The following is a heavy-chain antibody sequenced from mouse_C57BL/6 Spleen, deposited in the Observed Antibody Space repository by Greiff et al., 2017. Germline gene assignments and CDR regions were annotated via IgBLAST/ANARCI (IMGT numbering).Heavy chain of an antibody. D-gene: IGHD1-1*01. CDR2: ISYSGST. CDR1: GYSITSGYD. CDR3: AREGTTVAYWYFDV. Sequence: EVQLQQSGPGMVKPSQSLSLTCTVTGYSITSGYDWHWIRHFPGNKLEWMGYISYSGSTNYNPSLKSRISITHDTSKNHFFLKLNSVTTEDTATYYCAREGTTVAYWYFDVWGTGTTVTVSS. J-gene: IGHJ1*03. V-gene: IGHV3-1*01.